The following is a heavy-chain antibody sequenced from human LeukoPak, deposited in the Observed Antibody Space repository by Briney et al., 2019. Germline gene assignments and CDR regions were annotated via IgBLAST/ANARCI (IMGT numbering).Heavy chain of an antibody. D-gene: IGHD5-18*01. CDR2: IIPIFGTA. Sequence: SVKVSCKASGGTFSSYAISWVRQAPGQGLEWMGGIIPIFGTANYAQKFQGRVTITTDESTSTAYMELSSLSSEDTAVYYCAGGIHGYHHYMDVWGKGTTVTVSS. V-gene: IGHV1-69*05. CDR1: GGTFSSYA. CDR3: AGGIHGYHHYMDV. J-gene: IGHJ6*03.